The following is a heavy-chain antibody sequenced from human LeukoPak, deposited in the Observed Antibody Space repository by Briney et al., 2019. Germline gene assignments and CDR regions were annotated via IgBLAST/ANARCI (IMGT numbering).Heavy chain of an antibody. V-gene: IGHV3-23*01. CDR2: FSFNGVTT. CDR1: GFTFNNYA. Sequence: GGSLRLSCAASGFTFNNYAMSWVRQAPGKGLEWVSTFSFNGVTTYYADSAKGRFTISRDNSKNTVYLQMNNLRAEDTAVYYCAKGGYSSGRYFYYYMDVWGEGTTVTVSS. D-gene: IGHD5-18*01. J-gene: IGHJ6*03. CDR3: AKGGYSSGRYFYYYMDV.